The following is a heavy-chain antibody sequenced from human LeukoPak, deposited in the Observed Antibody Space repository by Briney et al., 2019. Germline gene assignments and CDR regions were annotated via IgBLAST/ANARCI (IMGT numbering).Heavy chain of an antibody. J-gene: IGHJ4*02. CDR2: IYYSGST. Sequence: PSETLSLTCTVSGGSISSSSYYWGWIRQPPGKGLEWIGSIYYSGSTYYNPSLKSRVTISVDTSKNQFSLKLSSVTAADTAVCYCARGYSSSWDYYFDYWGQGTLVTVSS. V-gene: IGHV4-39*01. CDR1: GGSISSSSYY. D-gene: IGHD6-13*01. CDR3: ARGYSSSWDYYFDY.